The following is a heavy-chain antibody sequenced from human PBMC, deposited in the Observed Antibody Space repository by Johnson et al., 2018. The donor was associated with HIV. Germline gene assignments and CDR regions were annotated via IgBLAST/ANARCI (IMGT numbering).Heavy chain of an antibody. V-gene: IGHV3-66*01. CDR2: IYNDGSP. CDR1: GFTVSTNY. Sequence: VQLVESGGGLVQPGGSLRLSCAASGFTVSTNYMTWVRQAPGKGLEWVSLIYNDGSPYYADSVKGRFTISRDNSKNTLYLQMNSLRAEDTAVYYCARGSKWELLGAFDIWGQGTMVTVSS. CDR3: ARGSKWELLGAFDI. J-gene: IGHJ3*02. D-gene: IGHD1-26*01.